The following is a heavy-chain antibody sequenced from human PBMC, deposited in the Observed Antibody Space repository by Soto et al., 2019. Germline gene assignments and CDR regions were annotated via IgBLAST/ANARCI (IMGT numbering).Heavy chain of an antibody. CDR2: IVPNVGTV. Sequence: SGKVSCKSSVGTFGSFINYPINWVRQAPGQGLEWMGGIVPNVGTVNYAQKFRGKVTITADKSTGTAYMELSSLRSEDTALYYCARRDTSGFLRYFDNWGQGTQVTVSS. D-gene: IGHD3-3*01. V-gene: IGHV1-69*06. CDR1: VGTFGSFINYP. CDR3: ARRDTSGFLRYFDN. J-gene: IGHJ4*02.